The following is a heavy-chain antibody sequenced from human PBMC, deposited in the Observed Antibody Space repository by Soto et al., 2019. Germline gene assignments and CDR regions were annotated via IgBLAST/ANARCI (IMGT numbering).Heavy chain of an antibody. CDR2: IIPIFGTA. V-gene: IGHV1-69*13. J-gene: IGHJ4*02. CDR3: ARAPYCSGGSCYRHDDY. CDR1: GGTFSSYA. Sequence: SVKVSCKASGGTFSSYAISWVRQAPGQGLEWMGGIIPIFGTANYAQKFQGRVTITADESTSTAYMELSSLRSEDTAVYYCARAPYCSGGSCYRHDDYWGQGTLVTVSS. D-gene: IGHD2-15*01.